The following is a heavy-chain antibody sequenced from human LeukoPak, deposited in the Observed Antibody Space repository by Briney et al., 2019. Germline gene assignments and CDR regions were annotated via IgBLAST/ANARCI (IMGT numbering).Heavy chain of an antibody. CDR1: GFTFSSYA. D-gene: IGHD5-12*01. CDR3: AKELSGYVVLDY. Sequence: GGSLRLSCAASGFTFSSYAMHWVRQAPGKGLEWVAVISYDGSDKYYADSVKGRFAISRDNSKNTLYLQMNSLRAEDTAVYYCAKELSGYVVLDYWGQGTLVTVSS. CDR2: ISYDGSDK. V-gene: IGHV3-30*09. J-gene: IGHJ4*02.